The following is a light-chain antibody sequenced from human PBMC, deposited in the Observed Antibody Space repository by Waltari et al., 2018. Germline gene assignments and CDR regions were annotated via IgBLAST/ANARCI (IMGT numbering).Light chain of an antibody. CDR2: ATS. CDR3: EQYDSAPLT. Sequence: EIVLTQSPGTLSLSPGERATLSCRASQSVTSNKLAWYQQKPGQAPRLLIYATSTRATGIPDRFSGSGSGTDFTLTISGLGPDDFAVYYCEQYDSAPLTFGGGTKVEI. CDR1: QSVTSNK. J-gene: IGKJ4*01. V-gene: IGKV3-20*01.